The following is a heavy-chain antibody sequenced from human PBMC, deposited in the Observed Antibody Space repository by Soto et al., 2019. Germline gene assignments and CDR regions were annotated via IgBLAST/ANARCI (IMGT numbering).Heavy chain of an antibody. D-gene: IGHD3-16*02. J-gene: IGHJ5*01. V-gene: IGHV3-48*01. CDR1: GFSFSRYS. CDR3: ARDGWRYGVLSSLFDF. CDR2: ISSSSSTI. Sequence: HPGGSLRLSCAASGFSFSRYSMNWVRQAPGKGLEWVSYISSSSSTIYYADSVKGRFTISRDNAKNSLYLQMNSLRAEDTAVYYCARDGWRYGVLSSLFDFWDQGTLDIVSS.